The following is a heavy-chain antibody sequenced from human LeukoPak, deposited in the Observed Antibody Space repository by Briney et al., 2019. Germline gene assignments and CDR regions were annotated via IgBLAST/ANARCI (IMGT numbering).Heavy chain of an antibody. CDR3: ARRFNSGWYYWFDP. V-gene: IGHV4-59*08. J-gene: IGHJ5*02. CDR2: IYYSGST. Sequence: SETLSLTCAVYGGSFSGYYWSWIRQPPGKGLEWIGYIYYSGSTNYNPSLKSRVTISVDTSKNQFSLKLSSVTAADTAVYYCARRFNSGWYYWFDPWGQGTLVTVSS. CDR1: GGSFSGYY. D-gene: IGHD6-19*01.